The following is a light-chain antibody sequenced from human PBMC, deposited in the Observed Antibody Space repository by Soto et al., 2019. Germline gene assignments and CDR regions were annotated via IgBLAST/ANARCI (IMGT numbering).Light chain of an antibody. CDR1: QSISSW. V-gene: IGKV1-5*03. CDR2: KAS. J-gene: IGKJ1*01. Sequence: DIQMTQSPSTLSASLGDRVTITCRASQSISSWLAWYQQKPGKAPKLLIYKASSLETGVPSRFSGSGSGTEFTLIISSLQPDDFAIYYCQQYGSSSPWTFGQGTKVEIK. CDR3: QQYGSSSPWT.